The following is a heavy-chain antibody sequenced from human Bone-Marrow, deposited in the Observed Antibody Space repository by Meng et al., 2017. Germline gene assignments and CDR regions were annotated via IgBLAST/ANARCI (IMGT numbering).Heavy chain of an antibody. CDR1: GFPLRIYS. J-gene: IGHJ6*02. V-gene: IGHV3-7*01. CDR2: IMQDGGEK. D-gene: IGHD1-26*01. Sequence: GGSLRLSCAASGFPLRIYSMSWVRQAPGKGLEWVRNIMQDGGEKYYVDSVRGRFTISRDNAKNSLYLQMNSLRAEDTAVYYCARVLTSPLIPFYCDYYYGMDVWGQGTTVTVSS. CDR3: ARVLTSPLIPFYCDYYYGMDV.